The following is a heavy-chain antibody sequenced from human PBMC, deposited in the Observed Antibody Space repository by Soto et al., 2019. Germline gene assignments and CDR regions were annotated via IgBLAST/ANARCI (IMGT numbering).Heavy chain of an antibody. J-gene: IGHJ4*02. CDR2: ISAHNGNT. Sequence: QVHLVQSGAEVKKPGASVKVSCKVSGYTFTSYGITWVRQAPGQGLEWMGWISAHNGNTDYPQKLQGRVIVTRDTSTSTAYMELRSLRSDDTAVYYCARGRYGDYWGQGALVTVSS. D-gene: IGHD1-1*01. CDR1: GYTFTSYG. CDR3: ARGRYGDY. V-gene: IGHV1-18*01.